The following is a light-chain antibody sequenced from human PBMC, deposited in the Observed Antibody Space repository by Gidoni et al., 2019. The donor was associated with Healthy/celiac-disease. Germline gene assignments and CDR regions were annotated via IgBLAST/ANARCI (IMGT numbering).Light chain of an antibody. Sequence: DIQMTQSPSSLSASVGDRVTITCRASQSISSCLNWYQQKPGKAPKLLIYAASSLQSGVPPRFSGSGSGTDFTLTISSLKPEDFATYFCQQSYSTPPMYTFGQGTKLEIK. CDR3: QQSYSTPPMYT. V-gene: IGKV1-39*01. J-gene: IGKJ2*01. CDR2: AAS. CDR1: QSISSC.